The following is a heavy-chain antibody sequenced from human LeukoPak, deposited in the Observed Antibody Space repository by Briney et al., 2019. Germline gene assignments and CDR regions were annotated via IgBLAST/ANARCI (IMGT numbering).Heavy chain of an antibody. CDR3: ARHVGVGSSTGFDY. V-gene: IGHV4-59*08. CDR1: GGSMSSYY. J-gene: IGHJ4*02. Sequence: SETLSLTCTVSGGSMSSYYWSWLRQPPGKGPEWIAYIYYSGSTKYNPSLKSRVTISVDTSNNQFSLKLSSVTAADTAVYYCARHVGVGSSTGFDYWGQGTLVTVSS. D-gene: IGHD2-2*01. CDR2: IYYSGST.